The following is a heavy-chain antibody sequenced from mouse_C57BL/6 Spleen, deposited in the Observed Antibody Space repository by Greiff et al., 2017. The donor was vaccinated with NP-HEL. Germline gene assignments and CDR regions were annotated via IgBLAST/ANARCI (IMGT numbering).Heavy chain of an antibody. Sequence: EVQGVESGGGLVKPGGSLKLSCAASGFTFSDYGMHWVRQAPEKGLEWVAYISSGSSTIYYADTVKGRFTISRDNAKNTLFLQMTSLRSEDTAMYYWARPLTVGATGAMDYWGQGTSVTVSS. J-gene: IGHJ4*01. CDR2: ISSGSSTI. D-gene: IGHD1-1*01. CDR1: GFTFSDYG. V-gene: IGHV5-17*01. CDR3: ARPLTVGATGAMDY.